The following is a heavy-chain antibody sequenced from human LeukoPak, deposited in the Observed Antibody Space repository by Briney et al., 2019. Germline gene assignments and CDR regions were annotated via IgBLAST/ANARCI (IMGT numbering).Heavy chain of an antibody. CDR3: ARDHEYYYGSGSYYPGGCDY. CDR1: GGTFSSYA. J-gene: IGHJ4*02. Sequence: ASVKVSCKASGGTFSSYAISWVRQAPGQGLEWMGGIIPIFGTANYAQKFQGRVTMTRDTSTSTVYMELSSLRSEDTAVYYCARDHEYYYGSGSYYPGGCDYWGQGTLVTVSS. D-gene: IGHD3-10*01. V-gene: IGHV1-69*05. CDR2: IIPIFGTA.